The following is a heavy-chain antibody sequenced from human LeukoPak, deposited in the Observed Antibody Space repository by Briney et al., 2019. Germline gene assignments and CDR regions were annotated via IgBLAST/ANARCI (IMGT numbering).Heavy chain of an antibody. CDR1: GFTFSSYA. J-gene: IGHJ6*02. CDR3: ARETLYFGLDV. V-gene: IGHV3-74*01. Sequence: GGSLRLSCAASGFTFSSYAMHWVRQAPGKGLMWVSRMNSDGRSTGYADSVKGRFTISRDNARNTLYLQMNSLRAEDTAVYYCARETLYFGLDVWGQGTTVTVS. D-gene: IGHD4-23*01. CDR2: MNSDGRST.